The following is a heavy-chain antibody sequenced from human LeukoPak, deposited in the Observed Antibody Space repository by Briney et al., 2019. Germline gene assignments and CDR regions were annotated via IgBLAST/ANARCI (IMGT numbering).Heavy chain of an antibody. J-gene: IGHJ4*02. V-gene: IGHV3-7*01. CDR2: IRQDGNEY. CDR1: GLIFSSYW. CDR3: ATHRAWRFDY. Sequence: GGSLRPSCAASGLIFSSYWMSWVRQAPGKGLEWVADIRQDGNEYYYVDSVKGRFTISRDNAENTLYLQMSTLRVEDTAVYYCATHRAWRFDYWGQGILVIVSS. D-gene: IGHD5-12*01.